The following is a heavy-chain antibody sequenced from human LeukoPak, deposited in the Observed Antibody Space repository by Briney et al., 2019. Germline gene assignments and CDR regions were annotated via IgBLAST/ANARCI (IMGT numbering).Heavy chain of an antibody. CDR3: ARAGTYSSGWYDYFDY. CDR1: GGSISSYY. V-gene: IGHV4-59*01. J-gene: IGHJ4*02. CDR2: IYYSGST. Sequence: SETLSLTCTVSGGSISSYYWSWIRQPPGKGLEWIGYIYYSGSTNYNPSLKSRVTTSVDTSKNQFSLKLSSVTAADTAVYYCARAGTYSSGWYDYFDYWGQGTLVTVSS. D-gene: IGHD6-19*01.